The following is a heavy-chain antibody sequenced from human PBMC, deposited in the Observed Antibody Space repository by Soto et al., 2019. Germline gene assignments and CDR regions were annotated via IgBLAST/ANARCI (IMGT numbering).Heavy chain of an antibody. Sequence: GGSLRLSCAASGFTFSSYSMNWVRQAPGKGLEWVSSISSSSSYIYYADSVKGRFTISRDNAKNSLYLQMNSLKTEDTAVYYCSWSHSINYYFDSWGQGTLVTVSS. CDR2: ISSSSSYI. J-gene: IGHJ4*02. V-gene: IGHV3-21*03. CDR1: GFTFSSYS. CDR3: SWSHSINYYFDS. D-gene: IGHD3-3*01.